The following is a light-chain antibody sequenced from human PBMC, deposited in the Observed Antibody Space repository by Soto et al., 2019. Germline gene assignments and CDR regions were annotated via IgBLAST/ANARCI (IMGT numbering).Light chain of an antibody. V-gene: IGLV1-40*01. CDR1: SSNIGAGYD. Sequence: QAVVTQPPSVSGAPRQRVTISCTGSSSNIGAGYDVHWYQQLPGTAPKLLIYGNSNRPSGVPDRFSGSKSGTSASLAITRLQAEDEADYYCQSYDSSLSAVVFGGGTKLTVL. CDR2: GNS. J-gene: IGLJ2*01. CDR3: QSYDSSLSAVV.